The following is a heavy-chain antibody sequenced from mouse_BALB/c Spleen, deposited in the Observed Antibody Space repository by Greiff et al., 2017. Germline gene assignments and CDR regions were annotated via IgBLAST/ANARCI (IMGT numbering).Heavy chain of an antibody. CDR3: ARGGYGYDGYYAMDY. D-gene: IGHD1-2*01. V-gene: IGHV1S56*01. J-gene: IGHJ4*01. CDR1: GYTFTSYY. Sequence: QVQLQQSGPELVKPGASVKMSCKASGYTFTSYYIHWVKQRPGQGLEWIGWIYPGDGSTKYNEKFKGKTTLTADKSSSTAYMLLSSLTSEDSAIYFCARGGYGYDGYYAMDYWGQGTSVTVSS. CDR2: IYPGDGST.